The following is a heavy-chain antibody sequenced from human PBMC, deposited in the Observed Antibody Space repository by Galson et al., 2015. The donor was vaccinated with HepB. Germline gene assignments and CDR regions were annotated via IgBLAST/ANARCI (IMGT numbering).Heavy chain of an antibody. CDR3: ARIAEYYYDSSGYSPYNWFDP. CDR1: GFSLSNARMG. V-gene: IGHV2-26*01. D-gene: IGHD3-22*01. Sequence: PALVKPTQTLTLTCTVSGFSLSNARMGVSWIRQPPGKALEWLAHIFSNDEKSYSASLKSRLTISKDTSKSQVVLTMTNMDPVDTATYYCARIAEYYYDSSGYSPYNWFDPWGQGTLVTVSS. CDR2: IFSNDEK. J-gene: IGHJ5*02.